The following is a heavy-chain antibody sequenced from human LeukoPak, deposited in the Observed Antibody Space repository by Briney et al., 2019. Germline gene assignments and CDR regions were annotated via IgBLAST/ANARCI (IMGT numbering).Heavy chain of an antibody. V-gene: IGHV4-61*02. J-gene: IGHJ6*04. CDR3: ARKGDV. Sequence: PSETLSLTCTVSGGSISSGNYYWNWIRQPAGKGLEWIGRIYASGSTDYNPSLKSRVTISLDTSKNQFSLKLNSVTAADTAVYYCARKGDVWGKGTTVTVSS. CDR1: GGSISSGNYY. CDR2: IYASGST.